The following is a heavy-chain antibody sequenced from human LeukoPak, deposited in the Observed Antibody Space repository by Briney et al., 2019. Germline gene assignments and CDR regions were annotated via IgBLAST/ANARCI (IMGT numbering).Heavy chain of an antibody. CDR1: GYTFTSYG. D-gene: IGHD2-15*01. Sequence: ASVTVSCKASGYTFTSYGISWVRQAPGQGLAWMGWISAYNGNTNYAQKLQGRVTMTRNTSIITAHMELSSLTSEDTAVYYCARVYCSVVVAATRGCYFDSWGQGTLVTVSS. CDR2: ISAYNGNT. CDR3: ARVYCSVVVAATRGCYFDS. J-gene: IGHJ4*02. V-gene: IGHV1-18*01.